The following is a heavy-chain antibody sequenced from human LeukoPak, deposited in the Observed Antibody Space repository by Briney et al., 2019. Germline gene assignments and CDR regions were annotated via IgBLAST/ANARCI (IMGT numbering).Heavy chain of an antibody. CDR2: ISSSSANI. CDR1: GFTFSSSS. J-gene: IGHJ4*02. V-gene: IGHV3-48*01. Sequence: GGSLRLSCAASGFTFSSSSMNWVRQAPGKGLEWVSYISSSSANIYYADSVKGRLTISRDNAKNSLLLQMNSLRAEDTAVYYCARGRSGYYFDYWGQGTLVTVSS. CDR3: ARGRSGYYFDY. D-gene: IGHD6-25*01.